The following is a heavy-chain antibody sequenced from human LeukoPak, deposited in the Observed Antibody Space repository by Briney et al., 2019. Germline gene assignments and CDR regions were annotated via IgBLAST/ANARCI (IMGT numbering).Heavy chain of an antibody. Sequence: GGSLRLSCAASGFTFSSYGMHWVRQAPGKGLEWVAFIRYDGSNKYYADSVKGRFTISRDNPKNTLYLQMNSLRADDTAVYYCARGESYYYYYMDVWGKGTTVTVSS. CDR1: GFTFSSYG. CDR2: IRYDGSNK. V-gene: IGHV3-30*02. D-gene: IGHD3-16*01. CDR3: ARGESYYYYYMDV. J-gene: IGHJ6*03.